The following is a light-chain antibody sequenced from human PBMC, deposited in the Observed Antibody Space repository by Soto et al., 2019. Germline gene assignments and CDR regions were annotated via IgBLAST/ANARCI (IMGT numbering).Light chain of an antibody. CDR3: QQSYSTPPIT. V-gene: IGKV1-39*01. CDR1: QSISSY. Sequence: QQAQTRTSLYASVGDRYAITCRASQSISSYLNWYQQKPGKAPKLLIYAASSLQSGVPSRFSGSGSGTDFTLTISSLQPEDFATYYCQQSYSTPPITFGQGTRLEIK. J-gene: IGKJ5*01. CDR2: AAS.